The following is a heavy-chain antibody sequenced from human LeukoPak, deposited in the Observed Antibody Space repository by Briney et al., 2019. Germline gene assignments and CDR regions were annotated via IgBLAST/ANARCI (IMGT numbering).Heavy chain of an antibody. V-gene: IGHV4-59*01. CDR3: ARGGGLGYYYYYMDV. D-gene: IGHD3/OR15-3a*01. J-gene: IGHJ6*03. Sequence: SETLSLTCTVSGGSISSYYWSWIRQPPGKGLERIGYIYYSESTNYNPSLKSRVTISVDTSKNQFSLKLNSVTAADTAVYYCARGGGLGYYYYYMDVWGKGTTVTISS. CDR2: IYYSEST. CDR1: GGSISSYY.